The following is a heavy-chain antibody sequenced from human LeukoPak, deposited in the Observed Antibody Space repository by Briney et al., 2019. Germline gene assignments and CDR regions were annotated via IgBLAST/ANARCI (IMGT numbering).Heavy chain of an antibody. CDR1: GGSISSGSYY. V-gene: IGHV4-61*02. CDR2: IYTSGST. D-gene: IGHD3-3*01. J-gene: IGHJ3*02. Sequence: SETLSLTCTVSGGSISSGSYYWSWIRQPAGKGLEWIGRIYTSGSTNYNPSLKSRVTISVDTSKNQFSLKLSSVTAADTAVYYCAREGSTYYDFWSGLKGFDIWGQGTMVTVSS. CDR3: AREGSTYYDFWSGLKGFDI.